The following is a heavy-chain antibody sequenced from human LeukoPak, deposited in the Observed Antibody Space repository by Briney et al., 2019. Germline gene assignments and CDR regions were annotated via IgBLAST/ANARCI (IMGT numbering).Heavy chain of an antibody. CDR3: VKDIGGDVIPRRFDY. J-gene: IGHJ4*02. Sequence: PGRSLRLSCAASGFTFDDYTMHWVRQVPGKGLEWVSGIAWNSGITGYADSVKGRFTISRDNAKNSLSLQMNTLRAEDTAFYYCVKDIGGDVIPRRFDYWGQGTLLTVS. CDR2: IAWNSGIT. CDR1: GFTFDDYT. V-gene: IGHV3-9*01. D-gene: IGHD3-10*01.